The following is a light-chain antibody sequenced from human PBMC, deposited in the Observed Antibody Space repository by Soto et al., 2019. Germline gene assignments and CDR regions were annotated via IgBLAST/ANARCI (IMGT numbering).Light chain of an antibody. J-gene: IGKJ5*01. V-gene: IGKV1-39*01. CDR3: QQSYSTRIT. CDR2: AAS. CDR1: QSISSY. Sequence: DIQMTQSPSSLSASVGDRVTITCRASQSISSYLNWYQQKPGKAPKLPIYAASSLQSGVPSRFSGSGSGTDFTLTISSLQPEDFATYYCQQSYSTRITFGQGTRLEIK.